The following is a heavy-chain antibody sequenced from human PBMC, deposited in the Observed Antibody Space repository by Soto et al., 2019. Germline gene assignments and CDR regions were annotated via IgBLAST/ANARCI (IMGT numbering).Heavy chain of an antibody. J-gene: IGHJ4*02. CDR2: IKQDGSEK. CDR3: ARTATSHFDY. D-gene: IGHD6-6*01. Sequence: EVQLVESGGGLVQPGGSLRLSCADSGFTFSSYWMSWVRQAPGKGLEWVANIKQDGSEKYYVDSVKGRFTISRDNAKNSLYLQMNSLRAEDTAVYYCARTATSHFDYWGQGTLVIVSS. CDR1: GFTFSSYW. V-gene: IGHV3-7*01.